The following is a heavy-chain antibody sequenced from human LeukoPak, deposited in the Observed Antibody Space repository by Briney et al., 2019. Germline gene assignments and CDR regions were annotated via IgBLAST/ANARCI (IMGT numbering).Heavy chain of an antibody. V-gene: IGHV3-21*01. Sequence: GGSLRLSCAASGFTFSSYSMNWVRQAPGKGLEWVSSISSSSSYIYYADSVKGRFTISRDNAKDSLYLQMNSLRAEDTAVYYCARDPTGVRGVISWFDPWGQGTLVTVSS. CDR2: ISSSSSYI. D-gene: IGHD3-10*01. CDR3: ARDPTGVRGVISWFDP. CDR1: GFTFSSYS. J-gene: IGHJ5*02.